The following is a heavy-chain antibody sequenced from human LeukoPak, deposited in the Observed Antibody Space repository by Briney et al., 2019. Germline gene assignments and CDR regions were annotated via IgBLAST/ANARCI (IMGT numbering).Heavy chain of an antibody. CDR1: GFTFSSYW. CDR2: IKQDGSEK. CDR3: ARGLSSFVNAFDI. Sequence: PGGSLRLSCAASGFTFSSYWMSWVRQAPGKGLEWVANIKQDGSEKYYVDSVKGRFTISRDNAKNSLYLQMNSLRAEDTAVYYCARGLSSFVNAFDIWGQGTMVTVSS. D-gene: IGHD6-13*01. J-gene: IGHJ3*02. V-gene: IGHV3-7*01.